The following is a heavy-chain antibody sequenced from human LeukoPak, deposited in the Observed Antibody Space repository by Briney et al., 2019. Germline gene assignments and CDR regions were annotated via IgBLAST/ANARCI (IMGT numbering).Heavy chain of an antibody. CDR1: GFTITRNY. CDR2: IYSGGST. CDR3: ARDRYSSSWYESYYYYYYMDV. D-gene: IGHD6-13*01. Sequence: PGGSLRLSCAASGFTITRNYMTWVRQAPGKGLEWVSLIYSGGSTSYSDSVKGRFTISRDNAKNSLYLQMNSLRAEDTAVYYCARDRYSSSWYESYYYYYYMDVWGKGTTVTVSS. V-gene: IGHV3-53*01. J-gene: IGHJ6*03.